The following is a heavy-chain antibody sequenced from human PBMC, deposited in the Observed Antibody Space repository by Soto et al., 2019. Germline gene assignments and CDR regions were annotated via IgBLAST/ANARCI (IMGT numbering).Heavy chain of an antibody. V-gene: IGHV3-66*01. CDR3: ARMGVIPFYYYGMDV. CDR1: GFTVSSNY. Sequence: PGGSLRLSCAASGFTVSSNYMSWVRQVPGKGLEWVSVIYSGGSTYYADSVKGRFTISRDNSKNTLYLQMNSLRAEDTAVYYCARMGVIPFYYYGMDVWGQGTTVTVSS. J-gene: IGHJ6*02. D-gene: IGHD3-16*02. CDR2: IYSGGST.